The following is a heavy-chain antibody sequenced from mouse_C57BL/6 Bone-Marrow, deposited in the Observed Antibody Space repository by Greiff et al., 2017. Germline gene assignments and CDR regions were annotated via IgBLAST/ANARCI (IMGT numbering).Heavy chain of an antibody. Sequence: QVQLQQPGAELVMPGASVKLSCKASGYTFTSYWMHWVKQRPGQGLEWIGEIDPSDSYTNYNQKFKGKSTLTEDKSSSTAYMQLSSLTSEDSAVYYCARGCFDYWGQGTTLTVSS. CDR3: ARGCFDY. J-gene: IGHJ2*01. CDR2: IDPSDSYT. V-gene: IGHV1-69*01. CDR1: GYTFTSYW.